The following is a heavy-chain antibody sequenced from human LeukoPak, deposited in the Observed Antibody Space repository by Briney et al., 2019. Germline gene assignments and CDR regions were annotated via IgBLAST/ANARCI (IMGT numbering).Heavy chain of an antibody. CDR3: AREASAFDI. D-gene: IGHD5-12*01. Sequence: ASVKVSCKASGGTFSSYAISWVRQAPGQGLEWMGGIIPIFGTANYAQKFQGRVTMTRDMSTSTVYMELSSLRSEDTAVYYCAREASAFDIWGQGTMVTVSS. V-gene: IGHV1-69*05. J-gene: IGHJ3*02. CDR1: GGTFSSYA. CDR2: IIPIFGTA.